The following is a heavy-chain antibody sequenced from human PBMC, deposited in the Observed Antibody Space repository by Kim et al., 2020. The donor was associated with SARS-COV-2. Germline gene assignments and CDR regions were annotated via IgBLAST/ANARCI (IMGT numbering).Heavy chain of an antibody. Sequence: GGTSFADSLEGRFTISKDNSKNTLYLQMNSLRAEDTAVYYCAKGGNDFDYWGQGTLVTVSS. D-gene: IGHD1-1*01. J-gene: IGHJ4*02. CDR2: GGT. V-gene: IGHV3-23*01. CDR3: AKGGNDFDY.